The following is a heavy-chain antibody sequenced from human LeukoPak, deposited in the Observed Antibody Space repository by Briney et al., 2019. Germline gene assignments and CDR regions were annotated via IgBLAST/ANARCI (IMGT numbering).Heavy chain of an antibody. D-gene: IGHD5-12*01. Sequence: PSETLSLTCTVSGGSISSHYWTWIRQPPGKGLEWIGRIYTSGSTNYNPSLKSRVTMSVDTSKNQFSLKLSSVTAADTAVYYCARGHVDIVATIDYYYYYYYMDVWGKGTTVTVSS. J-gene: IGHJ6*03. CDR1: GGSISSHY. V-gene: IGHV4-4*07. CDR2: IYTSGST. CDR3: ARGHVDIVATIDYYYYYYYMDV.